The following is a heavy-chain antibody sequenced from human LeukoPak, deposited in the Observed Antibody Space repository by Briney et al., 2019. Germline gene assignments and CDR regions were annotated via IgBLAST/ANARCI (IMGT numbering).Heavy chain of an antibody. CDR3: ARSLSTAVIDY. V-gene: IGHV4-38-2*01. J-gene: IGHJ4*02. CDR2: IHHSGST. D-gene: IGHD2-2*01. Sequence: SETLSLTCALSGYSISRGRYWAWIRQPPGKGLEWIGSIHHSGSTYYNPTLKSRVTISVDTSKNQFSLNLRSVTAADTAVYYCARSLSTAVIDYWGQRTLVTVSS. CDR1: GYSISRGRY.